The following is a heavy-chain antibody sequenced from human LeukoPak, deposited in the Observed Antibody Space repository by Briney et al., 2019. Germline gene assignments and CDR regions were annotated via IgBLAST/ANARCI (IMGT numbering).Heavy chain of an antibody. J-gene: IGHJ4*02. CDR1: GGSISSSSYY. D-gene: IGHD3-3*01. CDR3: ARYLFGVVNY. V-gene: IGHV4-39*01. CDR2: IYYSGST. Sequence: SGTLSLTCTVSGGSISSSSYYWGWIRQPPGKGLEWIGSIYYSGSTYYNPSLKSRVTISVDTSKNQFSLKLSSVTAADTAVYYCARYLFGVVNYWGQGTLVTVSS.